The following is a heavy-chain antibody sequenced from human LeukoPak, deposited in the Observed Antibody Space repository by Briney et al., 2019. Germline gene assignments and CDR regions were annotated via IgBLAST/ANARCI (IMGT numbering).Heavy chain of an antibody. CDR2: TNEAGNVN. CDR3: ARFSSTSCHDY. V-gene: IGHV3-7*01. Sequence: GGSLRLSCAASGFIFKNYWMTWVRQAPGRGLEWVANTNEAGNVNNYMGSVKGRFTISRDNAKNSLYLQMNSLRAEDTAVYYCARFSSTSCHDYWGQGTLVTVSS. CDR1: GFIFKNYW. D-gene: IGHD2-2*01. J-gene: IGHJ4*02.